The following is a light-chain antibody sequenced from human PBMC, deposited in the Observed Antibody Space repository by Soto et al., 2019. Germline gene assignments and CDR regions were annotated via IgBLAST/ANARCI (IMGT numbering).Light chain of an antibody. CDR1: QSLLHSNGYNY. CDR3: MQALQPPPA. J-gene: IGKJ5*01. CDR2: LGS. Sequence: DIVMTQSPLSLPVTPGEPASISCRSSQSLLHSNGYNYLDWYLQKPVQSPQLLIYLGSNRASGVPDRFSGSGSGTDFTLKISRVEAEDVGVYYCMQALQPPPAFGQGTRLEIK. V-gene: IGKV2-28*01.